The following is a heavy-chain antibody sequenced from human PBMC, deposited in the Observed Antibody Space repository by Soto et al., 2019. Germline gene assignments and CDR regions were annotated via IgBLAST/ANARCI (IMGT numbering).Heavy chain of an antibody. J-gene: IGHJ4*02. CDR1: GFTFSSYG. CDR3: ARDVDPVNICIGY. V-gene: IGHV3-33*01. D-gene: IGHD3-9*01. CDR2: IWYDGSNK. Sequence: QVQLVESGGSVVQPGRSLRLSCAASGFTFSSYGMLWVRQAPGKGLEWVAVIWYDGSNKYYADSVKGRFTISRDNSKNTLYLQMDSLRAEDTAVYYCARDVDPVNICIGYWGQGTLVTVSS.